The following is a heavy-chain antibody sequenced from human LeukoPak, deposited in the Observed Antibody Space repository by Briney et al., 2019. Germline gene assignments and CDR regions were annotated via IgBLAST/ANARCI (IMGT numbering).Heavy chain of an antibody. CDR3: ARHRPAYHYDSSGYLDP. J-gene: IGHJ5*02. CDR1: GGSFSGYY. D-gene: IGHD3-22*01. Sequence: PSETLSLTCAVYGGSFSGYYWSWTRQPPGKGLEWIGEINHSGSTNYNPSLKSRVTISVDTSKNQFSLKLSSVTAADTAVYYCARHRPAYHYDSSGYLDPWGQGTLVTVSS. V-gene: IGHV4-34*01. CDR2: INHSGST.